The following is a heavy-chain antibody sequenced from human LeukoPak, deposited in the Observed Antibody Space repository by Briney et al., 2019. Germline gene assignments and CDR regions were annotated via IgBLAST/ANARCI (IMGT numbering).Heavy chain of an antibody. CDR1: GGSISSSSYY. CDR2: IYYSGST. CDR3: ARGYGSGSYYKKPFDI. V-gene: IGHV4-39*01. D-gene: IGHD3-10*01. J-gene: IGHJ3*02. Sequence: SETLSLTCTVSGGSISSSSYYWGWIRQPPGKGLEWIGSIYYSGSTYYNPSLKSRVTISVDTSKNQFSLKLSSVTAADTAVYYCARGYGSGSYYKKPFDIWGQGTMVTVSS.